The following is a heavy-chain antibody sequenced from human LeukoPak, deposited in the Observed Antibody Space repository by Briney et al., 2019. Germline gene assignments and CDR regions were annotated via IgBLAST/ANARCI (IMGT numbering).Heavy chain of an antibody. D-gene: IGHD3-10*01. CDR1: GFTFDDYA. CDR3: ARRLVQYYYGSGNNWFDP. CDR2: ISWNSGSI. V-gene: IGHV3-9*01. J-gene: IGHJ5*02. Sequence: GGSLRLSCAASGFTFDDYAMHWVRQAPGKGLEWVSGISWNSGSIGYADSVKGRFTISRDNAKNSLYLQMNSLRAEGTAVYYCARRLVQYYYGSGNNWFDPWGQGTLVTVSS.